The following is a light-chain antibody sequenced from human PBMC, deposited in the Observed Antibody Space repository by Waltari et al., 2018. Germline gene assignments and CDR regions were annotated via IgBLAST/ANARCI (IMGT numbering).Light chain of an antibody. CDR1: SSDVGGYNY. CDR3: SSYAGTDVV. CDR2: EVS. V-gene: IGLV2-8*01. Sequence: QSALTQPPSASGSPGQSVTISCTGTSSDVGGYNYVSWYQQHPGKAPKLMIYEVSKRPSGVPERVAGSKSGNTASLTVSGLQAEDEADYYCSSYAGTDVVFGGGTKLTVL. J-gene: IGLJ2*01.